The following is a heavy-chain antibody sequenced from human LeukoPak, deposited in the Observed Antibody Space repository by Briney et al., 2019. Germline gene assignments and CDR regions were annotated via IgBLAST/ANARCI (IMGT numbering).Heavy chain of an antibody. CDR1: GGTFSSYA. Sequence: SVKVSCKASGGTFSSYAISWVRQAPGQGLEWMGGIIPIFGTANYAQKFQGRVTITADKSTSTAYMELSSLRSDDTAVYYCARDPRSGGSYYGFYYWGQGTLVTVSS. J-gene: IGHJ4*02. CDR2: IIPIFGTA. D-gene: IGHD1-26*01. V-gene: IGHV1-69*06. CDR3: ARDPRSGGSYYGFYY.